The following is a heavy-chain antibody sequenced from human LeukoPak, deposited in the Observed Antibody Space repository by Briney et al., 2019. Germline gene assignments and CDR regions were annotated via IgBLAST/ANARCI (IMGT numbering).Heavy chain of an antibody. J-gene: IGHJ6*03. CDR1: GYTFTGYY. D-gene: IGHD3-3*01. Sequence: ASVKVSCKASGYTFTGYYMHWVRQAPGQGLEWMGWINPNSGGTNYAQKFQGRVTMTRDTSISTAYMELSRLRSDDTAVYYCARGDDFWSGYPNHYYCMDVWGKGTTVTVSS. CDR3: ARGDDFWSGYPNHYYCMDV. CDR2: INPNSGGT. V-gene: IGHV1-2*02.